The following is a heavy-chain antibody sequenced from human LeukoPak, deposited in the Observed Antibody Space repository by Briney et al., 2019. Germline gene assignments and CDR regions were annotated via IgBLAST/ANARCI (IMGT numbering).Heavy chain of an antibody. CDR1: GGSTSSYY. J-gene: IGHJ6*02. D-gene: IGHD2-15*01. CDR3: ARVRVVAATHYYYYGMDV. CDR2: IYTSGST. Sequence: SETLSLTCTVSGGSTSSYYWSWIRQPAGKGLEWIGRIYTSGSTNYNPSLKSRVTMSVDTSKNQFSLKLSSVTAADTAVYYCARVRVVAATHYYYYGMDVWGQGTTVTVSS. V-gene: IGHV4-4*07.